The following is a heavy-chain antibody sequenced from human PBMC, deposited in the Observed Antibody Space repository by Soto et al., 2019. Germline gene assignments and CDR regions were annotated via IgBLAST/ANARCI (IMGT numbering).Heavy chain of an antibody. V-gene: IGHV1-69*01. J-gene: IGHJ5*02. CDR3: ASGYCGYATCNNWILNWLDP. CDR2: LLPIFGTT. Sequence: QVQLVQSGAEVKKPGSSVKVSCKASGVTLSDYPINWVRQAPGQGLEWMGGLLPIFGTTTYAQKFQGSLTITADESTNTAYMELSGLRPEYTAIFYCASGYCGYATCNNWILNWLDPWGQGTLVTVSS. CDR1: GVTLSDYP. D-gene: IGHD2-15*01.